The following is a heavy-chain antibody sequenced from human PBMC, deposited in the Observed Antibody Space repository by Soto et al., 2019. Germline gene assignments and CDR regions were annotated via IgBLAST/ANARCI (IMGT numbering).Heavy chain of an antibody. Sequence: QVQLVESGGGVVQPGSSLRLSCAASGFTFSSYFMHWVRQAPGKGLDWVAAISYDGSNKYHADSVKGRFTISRDNSKNTLYLQMNSLRAEDTAVYYCAREYGRSNAMDVWDQGTTVTVSS. CDR1: GFTFSSYF. J-gene: IGHJ6*02. CDR2: ISYDGSNK. D-gene: IGHD1-26*01. CDR3: AREYGRSNAMDV. V-gene: IGHV3-30-3*01.